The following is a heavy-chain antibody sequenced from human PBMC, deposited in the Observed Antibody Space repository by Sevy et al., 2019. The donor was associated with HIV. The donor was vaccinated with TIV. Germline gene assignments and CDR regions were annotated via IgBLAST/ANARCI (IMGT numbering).Heavy chain of an antibody. CDR3: ARGGGNGWYYFDY. CDR1: GGTFSSYG. Sequence: ASVKVSCKASGGTFSSYGISWVRQAPGQGLEWMGGIIPILGTVNYVQKFQGRVTITADESTKTPYMELSSLSSEDAAVYYCARGGGNGWYYFDYWGQETLVTVSS. CDR2: IIPILGTV. V-gene: IGHV1-69*13. J-gene: IGHJ4*02. D-gene: IGHD6-19*01.